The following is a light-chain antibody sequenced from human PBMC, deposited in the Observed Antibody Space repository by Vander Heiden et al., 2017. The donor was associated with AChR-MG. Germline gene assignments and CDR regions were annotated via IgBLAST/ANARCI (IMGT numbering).Light chain of an antibody. V-gene: IGKV1-39*01. CDR1: QSISSY. J-gene: IGKJ1*01. CDR2: AAS. Sequence: DIQMTQSPSSLSASVGDRVTITSLASQSISSYLNWYQQKPGKAPKLLIYAASSLQSGVPSRFSGSGSGTDFTLTISSLQPEDFATYYCQQSDSTPRTFGQGTKVEIK. CDR3: QQSDSTPRT.